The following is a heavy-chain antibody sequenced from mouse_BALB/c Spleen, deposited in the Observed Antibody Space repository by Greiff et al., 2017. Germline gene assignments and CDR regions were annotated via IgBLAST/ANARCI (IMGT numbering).Heavy chain of an antibody. CDR3: ARYDDYDGGFAY. D-gene: IGHD2-4*01. J-gene: IGHJ3*01. CDR2: ISSGSSTI. Sequence: EVKLVESGGGLVQPGGSRKLSCAASGFTFSSFGMHWVRQAPEKGLEWVAYISSGSSTIYYADTVKGRFTISRDNPKNTLFLQMTSLRSEDTAMYYCARYDDYDGGFAYWGQGTLVTVSA. V-gene: IGHV5-17*02. CDR1: GFTFSSFG.